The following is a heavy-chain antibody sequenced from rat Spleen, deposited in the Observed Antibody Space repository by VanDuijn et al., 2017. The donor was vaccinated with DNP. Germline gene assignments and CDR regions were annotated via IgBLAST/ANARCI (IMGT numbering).Heavy chain of an antibody. Sequence: EVQLVESGGGLVQPGRSLKLSCAASGFTFSDYYMAWVRQAPTKGLEWVASITSGRGVTSYPDSVTGQFTISRDNAQSTLYLQMDSLRTQDTATYYCTTDSNYTPFAYWGQGTLVTVSS. CDR1: GFTFSDYY. V-gene: IGHV5-27*01. CDR2: ITSGRGVT. D-gene: IGHD1-2*01. J-gene: IGHJ3*01. CDR3: TTDSNYTPFAY.